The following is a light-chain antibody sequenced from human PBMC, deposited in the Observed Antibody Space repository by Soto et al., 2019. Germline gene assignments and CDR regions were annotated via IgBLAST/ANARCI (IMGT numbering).Light chain of an antibody. V-gene: IGLV4-69*01. CDR1: SGHSSYA. J-gene: IGLJ3*02. CDR3: QTRCTGMV. Sequence: QSVLTQSPSASASLGASVKLTCTLSSGHSSYAIAWHQQQPEKGPRYLMKLNSDGSHSKGDGIPDRFSGSSSGAERYLTISSLQSEDEADYYCQTRCTGMVFGGGTKLTVL. CDR2: LNSDGSH.